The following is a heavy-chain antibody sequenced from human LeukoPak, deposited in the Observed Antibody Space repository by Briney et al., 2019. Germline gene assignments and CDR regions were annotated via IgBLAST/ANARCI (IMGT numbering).Heavy chain of an antibody. CDR3: AKERQTGDYFTSDF. CDR1: GFTFSSYA. CDR2: ISGSGGST. J-gene: IGHJ4*02. D-gene: IGHD4-17*01. Sequence: GGSLRLSCAASGFTFSSYAMSWVRQAPGKGLEWVSAISGSGGSTYYADSVKGRFTISRDNSKNTLYLQVNSLRADDTAVYYCAKERQTGDYFTSDFWGQGTLVTVSS. V-gene: IGHV3-23*01.